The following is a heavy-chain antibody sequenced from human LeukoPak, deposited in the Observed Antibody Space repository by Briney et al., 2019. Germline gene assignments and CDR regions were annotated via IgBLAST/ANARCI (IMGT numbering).Heavy chain of an antibody. CDR3: ARDAFFYYYFLDV. CDR1: GFTFSTYS. Sequence: GGSLRLSCAASGFTFSTYSMNWVRQAPGKGLEWLSSISSGGMWIYYADSLKGRFTISRDNAKNSLYLQMKSLRVEDTAVYYCARDAFFYYYFLDVWGKGTTVTVSS. V-gene: IGHV3-21*01. J-gene: IGHJ6*03. D-gene: IGHD2/OR15-2a*01. CDR2: ISSGGMWI.